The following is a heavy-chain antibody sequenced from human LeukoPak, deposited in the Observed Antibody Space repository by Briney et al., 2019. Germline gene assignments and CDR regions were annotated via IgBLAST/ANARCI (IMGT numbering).Heavy chain of an antibody. CDR3: ARVGTAAYHLFDY. J-gene: IGHJ4*02. D-gene: IGHD6-13*01. CDR1: GGTFSSYA. V-gene: IGHV1-69*06. Sequence: SVKVSCKASGGTFSSYAISWVRQAPGQGLEWMGGFIPIFGTANYAQKFQGRVTITADKSTSTAYMELSSLRSEDTAVYYCARVGTAAYHLFDYWGQGTLVTVSS. CDR2: FIPIFGTA.